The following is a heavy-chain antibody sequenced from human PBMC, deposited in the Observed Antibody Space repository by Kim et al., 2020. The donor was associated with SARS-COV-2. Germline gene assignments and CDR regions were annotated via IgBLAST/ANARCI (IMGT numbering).Heavy chain of an antibody. V-gene: IGHV3-23*01. J-gene: IGHJ4*02. CDR2: ISGGGGGS. D-gene: IGHD3-3*01. Sequence: GGSLRLSCSASGFTFSDYAMSWVRQAPGKGLEWVSAISGGGGGSYYADSVQGRCTISRDNYKNTLYLQMNSLRAGDTAVYYCAKGLAYYDFCSGLDSWGQGTLVTVSS. CDR3: AKGLAYYDFCSGLDS. CDR1: GFTFSDYA.